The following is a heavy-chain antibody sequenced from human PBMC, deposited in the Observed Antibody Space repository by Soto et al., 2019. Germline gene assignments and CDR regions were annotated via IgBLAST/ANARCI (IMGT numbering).Heavy chain of an antibody. Sequence: GGSLRLSCEASGFTFSYFGTHWVRQAPGKGLEWVAAISNDGSRKYYGDSVKGRITISRDNSKNTLYLQMDSLRDEDTAVYYCAREGWPLLQTGMDVWGQGTTVTVSS. D-gene: IGHD2-15*01. CDR2: ISNDGSRK. V-gene: IGHV3-30*03. CDR3: AREGWPLLQTGMDV. J-gene: IGHJ6*02. CDR1: GFTFSYFG.